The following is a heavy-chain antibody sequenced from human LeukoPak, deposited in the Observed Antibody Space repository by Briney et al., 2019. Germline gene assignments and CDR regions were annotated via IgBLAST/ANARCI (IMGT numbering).Heavy chain of an antibody. CDR1: GYRFTTYW. Sequence: GESLKISCQGSGYRFTTYWVAWVRQMPGKGLEWMGIIYPGDSDTRYSPSFQGQVTISADKSISTAYLQWSSLKASDTAMYYCAVTMIRGVNPDYWGQGSLVTVSS. D-gene: IGHD3-10*01. CDR2: IYPGDSDT. V-gene: IGHV5-51*01. J-gene: IGHJ4*02. CDR3: AVTMIRGVNPDY.